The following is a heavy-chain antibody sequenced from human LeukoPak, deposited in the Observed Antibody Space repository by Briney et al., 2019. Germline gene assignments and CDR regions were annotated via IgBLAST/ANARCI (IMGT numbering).Heavy chain of an antibody. V-gene: IGHV4-34*01. J-gene: IGHJ6*03. CDR1: GGSFSGYY. CDR2: INHSGST. CDR3: ARVARRYMDV. Sequence: SETLSLTCAVYGGSFSGYYWSWIRQPPGKGLELIGEINHSGSTNYNPSLKSRVTISLDTSKNQFSLKLGSVTAADTAVYYCARVARRYMDVWGKGTTVTVSS.